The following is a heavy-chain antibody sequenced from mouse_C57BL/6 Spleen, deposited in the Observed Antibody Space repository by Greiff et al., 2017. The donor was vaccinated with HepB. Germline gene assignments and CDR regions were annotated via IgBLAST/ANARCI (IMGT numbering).Heavy chain of an antibody. V-gene: IGHV5-9-1*02. CDR1: GFTFSSYA. J-gene: IGHJ4*01. CDR3: TSAPLLGGAMDY. D-gene: IGHD2-1*01. CDR2: ISSGGDYI. Sequence: EVMLVESGEGLVKPGGSLKLSCAASGFTFSSYAMSWVRQTPEKRLEWVAYISSGGDYIYYADTVKGRFTISRDNARNTLYLQMSSLKSEDTAMYYCTSAPLLGGAMDYWGQGTSVTVSS.